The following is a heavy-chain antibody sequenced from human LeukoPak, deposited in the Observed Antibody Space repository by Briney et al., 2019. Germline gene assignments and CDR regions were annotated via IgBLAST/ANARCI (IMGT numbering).Heavy chain of an antibody. CDR3: AREDDNRSGWDY. D-gene: IGHD6-19*01. J-gene: IGHJ4*02. CDR1: GFAFSSHW. Sequence: GGSLRLSCEASGFAFSSHWMTLVRRAPGKGLEWVANIKEDGSVKHYVDSVKGRFTIFRDNAKNSLYLQMNSLRDEDTALYYCAREDDNRSGWDYWGQGTLVTAS. V-gene: IGHV3-7*01. CDR2: IKEDGSVK.